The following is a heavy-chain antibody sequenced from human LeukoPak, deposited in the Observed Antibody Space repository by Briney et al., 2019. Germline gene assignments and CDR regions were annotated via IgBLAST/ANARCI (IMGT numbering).Heavy chain of an antibody. CDR1: GGSFSGYY. CDR2: INHSGST. J-gene: IGHJ3*02. V-gene: IGHV4-34*01. Sequence: SETLSLTCAVYGGSFSGYYWSWIREPPGKGLEWIGEINHSGSTNYDPSLKSRVTISVDTSKNQFSLKLSSVTAADTAVYYCARLEGYTFGGVIGNDAFDIWGQGTMVTVSS. CDR3: ARLEGYTFGGVIGNDAFDI. D-gene: IGHD3-16*02.